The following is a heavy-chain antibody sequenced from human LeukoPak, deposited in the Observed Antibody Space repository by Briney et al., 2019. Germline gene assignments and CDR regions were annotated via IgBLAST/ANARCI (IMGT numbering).Heavy chain of an antibody. CDR2: IRHGGNT. J-gene: IGHJ4*02. V-gene: IGHV4-34*01. CDR3: GRGEVRGVIDH. D-gene: IGHD3-10*01. Sequence: PSETLSLTCAVFGETFNDQYWSWIRQPPGKALEWIGEIRHGGNTNYHPSFKSRLTTSVDTSRNQFSLHLRSVTAADTAVYYCGRGEVRGVIDHWGQGTLVTVSS. CDR1: GETFNDQY.